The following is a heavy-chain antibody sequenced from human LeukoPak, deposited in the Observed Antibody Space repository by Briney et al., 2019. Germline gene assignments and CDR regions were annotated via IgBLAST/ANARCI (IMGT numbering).Heavy chain of an antibody. V-gene: IGHV3-21*01. J-gene: IGHJ4*02. Sequence: PGGSLRLSCAASGFTFSNYAMHWVRQAPGKGLEWVSSISSSSSYIYYADSVKGRFTISRDNAKNSLYLQMNSLRAEDTAVYYCARDLVITFGGVLVFDYWGQGTLVTVSS. CDR2: ISSSSSYI. CDR1: GFTFSNYA. D-gene: IGHD3-16*01. CDR3: ARDLVITFGGVLVFDY.